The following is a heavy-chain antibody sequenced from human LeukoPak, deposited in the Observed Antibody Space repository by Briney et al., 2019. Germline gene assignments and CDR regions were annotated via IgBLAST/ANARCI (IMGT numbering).Heavy chain of an antibody. CDR2: IYTSGST. D-gene: IGHD3-3*01. Sequence: PSQTLSLTCTVSGGSISSGSYYWSWIRQPAGKGLEWIGRIYTSGSTNYNPSLKSRVTISAATSKNQFSLKLSSVTAADTAVYYCARGEYYDFWSGYLVPDVWGKGTTVTVSS. J-gene: IGHJ6*04. CDR1: GGSISSGSYY. CDR3: ARGEYYDFWSGYLVPDV. V-gene: IGHV4-61*02.